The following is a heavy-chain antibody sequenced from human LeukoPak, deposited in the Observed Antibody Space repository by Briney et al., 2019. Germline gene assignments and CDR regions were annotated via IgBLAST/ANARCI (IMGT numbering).Heavy chain of an antibody. Sequence: SETLSLTCTVSGGSIGGYYWSWIRQPPGKGLEWIGYIYYKGSTNYNPSLKSRVTMSVDTSKNQFSLKLSSVTAADTAVYYCARISYDYVWGSYRLDYWGQGTLVTVSS. CDR1: GGSIGGYY. D-gene: IGHD3-16*02. V-gene: IGHV4-59*01. J-gene: IGHJ4*02. CDR3: ARISYDYVWGSYRLDY. CDR2: IYYKGST.